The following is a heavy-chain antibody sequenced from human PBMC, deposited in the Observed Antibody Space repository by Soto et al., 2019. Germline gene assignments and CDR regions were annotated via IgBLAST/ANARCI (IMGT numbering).Heavy chain of an antibody. CDR3: AKDAVGGGSCPDY. CDR1: GFTFSSYG. D-gene: IGHD2-15*01. J-gene: IGHJ4*02. V-gene: IGHV3-30*18. Sequence: QVQLVESGGGVVQPGRSLRLSCAASGFTFSSYGMHWVRQAPGKGLEWVAVISYDGSNKYYADSVKGRFTIYRDNSKNTLYLQMNSLRAEDTAVYYCAKDAVGGGSCPDYWGQGTLVTVSS. CDR2: ISYDGSNK.